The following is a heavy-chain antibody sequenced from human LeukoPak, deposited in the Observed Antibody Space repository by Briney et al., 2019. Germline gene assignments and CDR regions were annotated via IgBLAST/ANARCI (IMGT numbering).Heavy chain of an antibody. D-gene: IGHD3-10*02. Sequence: GGSLRLSCAASGFTFSSYEMNWVRQTPGKGLEWVSYISSSGSTIYYADSVKGRFTISRDNAKNSLYLQMNSLRAEDTAVCYCAELGITMIGGVWGKGTTVTISS. V-gene: IGHV3-48*03. J-gene: IGHJ6*04. CDR3: AELGITMIGGV. CDR1: GFTFSSYE. CDR2: ISSSGSTI.